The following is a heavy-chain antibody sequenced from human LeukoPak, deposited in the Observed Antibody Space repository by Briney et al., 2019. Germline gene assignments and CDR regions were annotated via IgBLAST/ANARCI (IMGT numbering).Heavy chain of an antibody. Sequence: QAGGSLRLSCAASGFTFSSYAMSWVRQAPGKGLEWVSAISGSGGSTYYADSVKGRFTISRDNSKNTLYLQMNSLRAEDTAVYYCARTGLVVVTAMSDYWGQGTLVTVSS. CDR2: ISGSGGST. D-gene: IGHD2-21*02. CDR3: ARTGLVVVTAMSDY. CDR1: GFTFSSYA. V-gene: IGHV3-23*01. J-gene: IGHJ4*02.